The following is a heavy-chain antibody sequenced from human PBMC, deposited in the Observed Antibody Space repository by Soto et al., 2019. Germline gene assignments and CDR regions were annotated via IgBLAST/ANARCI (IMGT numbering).Heavy chain of an antibody. CDR2: ISYDGSDN. Sequence: QVQLVESGGGVVQPGRSLRLSCAASGFTFSSYGIYWVRQAPGKGLEWVAIISYDGSDNYFADSVKGRFTISRDNSKNTVYLQTSSLRPEDTAVYLCARDSGGGIAVAGSLSGIFDFWGQGAMVTVSS. CDR1: GFTFSSYG. CDR3: ARDSGGGIAVAGSLSGIFDF. D-gene: IGHD6-19*01. J-gene: IGHJ3*01. V-gene: IGHV3-30*03.